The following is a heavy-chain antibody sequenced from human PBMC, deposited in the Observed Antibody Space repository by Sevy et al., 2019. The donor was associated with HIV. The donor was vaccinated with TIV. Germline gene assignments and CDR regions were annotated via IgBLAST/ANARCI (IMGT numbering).Heavy chain of an antibody. Sequence: SETLSLTCTVSGGSISVYYWSWIRQPPGKELEYIGYVYHTGSTNYNPSLKSRVTISVDTSNNQFSLRLTSVTAADTAVYYCARAPPVRSGDDSLNWFDPWGQGTLVTVSS. CDR1: GGSISVYY. CDR3: ARAPPVRSGDDSLNWFDP. J-gene: IGHJ5*02. CDR2: VYHTGST. V-gene: IGHV4-59*01. D-gene: IGHD5-12*01.